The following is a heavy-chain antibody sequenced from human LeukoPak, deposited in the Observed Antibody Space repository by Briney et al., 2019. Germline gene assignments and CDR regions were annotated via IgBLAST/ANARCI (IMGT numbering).Heavy chain of an antibody. V-gene: IGHV4-34*01. J-gene: IGHJ4*02. CDR2: INHSGST. CDR1: GGSFSGYY. Sequence: SETLSLTCAVYGGSFSGYYWSWIRQPPGKGLEWIGEINHSGSTNYNPSRKSRVPISVDTSKNQFSLKLSSVTAVDTAVYYCARKENAYYYFDYWGQGTLVTVSS. D-gene: IGHD3-16*01. CDR3: ARKENAYYYFDY.